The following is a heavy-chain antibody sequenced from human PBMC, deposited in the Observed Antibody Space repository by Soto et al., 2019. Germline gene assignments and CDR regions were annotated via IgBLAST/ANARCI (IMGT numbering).Heavy chain of an antibody. CDR1: GYTFTDYW. Sequence: PGESLKLSCKGSGYTFTDYWISWVRQMPGKGLEWMGRIDPSDSYTNYSPSFQGHVTISADKSISTAYLQWSSLKASDTAMYYCARQSIAAAGTVDAGMDVWGQGTTITVS. J-gene: IGHJ6*02. CDR3: ARQSIAAAGTVDAGMDV. CDR2: IDPSDSYT. D-gene: IGHD6-13*01. V-gene: IGHV5-10-1*01.